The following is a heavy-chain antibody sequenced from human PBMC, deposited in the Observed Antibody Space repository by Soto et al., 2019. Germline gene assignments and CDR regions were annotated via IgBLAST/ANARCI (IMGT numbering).Heavy chain of an antibody. CDR3: AKDLNYDFWSGYQSYGMDV. D-gene: IGHD3-3*01. Sequence: GGSLRLSCAASRFTFSSSAMNWVRQAPGKGLEWVSAIGGSGSSTYYADSVKGRFTISRDNSKNTLYLQMNSLRADDTAVYYCAKDLNYDFWSGYQSYGMDVWGQGTTVTVSS. V-gene: IGHV3-23*01. J-gene: IGHJ6*02. CDR1: RFTFSSSA. CDR2: IGGSGSST.